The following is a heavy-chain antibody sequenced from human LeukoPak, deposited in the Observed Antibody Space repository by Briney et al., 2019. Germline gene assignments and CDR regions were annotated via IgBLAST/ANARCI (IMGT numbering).Heavy chain of an antibody. CDR1: GGSFSGYY. V-gene: IGHV4-34*01. CDR2: INHSGST. CDR3: ARGLVITTVWFDP. J-gene: IGHJ5*02. Sequence: SETLSLTCAVYGGSFSGYYWSWIRQPAGKGLEWIGEINHSGSTNYNPSLKSRVTISVDTSKNQFSLKLSSVTAADTAVYYCARGLVITTVWFDPWGQGTLVTVSS. D-gene: IGHD3-22*01.